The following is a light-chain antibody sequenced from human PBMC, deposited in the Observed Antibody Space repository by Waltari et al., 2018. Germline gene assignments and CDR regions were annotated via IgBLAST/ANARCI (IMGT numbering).Light chain of an antibody. CDR1: QSVTSY. J-gene: IGKJ1*01. V-gene: IGKV3-11*01. Sequence: EIVLTQSPGTLSLSPGERATLSCRTSQSVTSYLAWYQQKPGQPPRLLIYDTSNRATGIPSRFTGSGSGTDFTLTISSLEPEDSAVYYCQQRYSWPRTFGQGTKVEIK. CDR3: QQRYSWPRT. CDR2: DTS.